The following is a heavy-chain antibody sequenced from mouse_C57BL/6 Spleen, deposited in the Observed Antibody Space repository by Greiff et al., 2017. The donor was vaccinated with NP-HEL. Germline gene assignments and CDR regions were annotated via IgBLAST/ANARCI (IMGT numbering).Heavy chain of an antibody. CDR3: ARPLLRPGLYYFDY. J-gene: IGHJ2*01. CDR2: ISSGGSYT. D-gene: IGHD1-2*01. V-gene: IGHV5-6*01. Sequence: EVQGVESGGDLVKPGGSLKLSCAASGFTFSSYGMSWVRQTPDKRLEWVATISSGGSYTYYPDSVKGRFTISRDNAKNTLYLQMSSLKSEDTAMYYCARPLLRPGLYYFDYWGQGTTLTVSS. CDR1: GFTFSSYG.